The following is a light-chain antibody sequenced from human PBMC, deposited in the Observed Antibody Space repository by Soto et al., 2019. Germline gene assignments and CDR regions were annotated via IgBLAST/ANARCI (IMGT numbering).Light chain of an antibody. J-gene: IGLJ2*01. Sequence: QSALTQPASVSGSPGQSITISCTGTSSDIGGYKYVSWYQQHPGKVPKLLIYDVNNRHSGVSDRFSGSKSGNTASLTISGLQAEDEAEYYCCSYTSSTSLIFGGGTKLTVL. V-gene: IGLV2-14*03. CDR3: CSYTSSTSLI. CDR2: DVN. CDR1: SSDIGGYKY.